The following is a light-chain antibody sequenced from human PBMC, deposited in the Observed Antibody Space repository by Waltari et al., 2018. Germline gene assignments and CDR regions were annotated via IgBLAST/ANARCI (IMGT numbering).Light chain of an antibody. CDR1: QDISSW. J-gene: IGKJ1*01. Sequence: DIQMTQSPSSLSASVGDKVTITCRASQDISSWLAWYQQKPGKAPNLLIFAASNLQSGVPSRFGGRGSGTDYTLTISSLQPEDFATYYCQQGYNAPWTFGQGTRVEIK. CDR2: AAS. CDR3: QQGYNAPWT. V-gene: IGKV1-12*01.